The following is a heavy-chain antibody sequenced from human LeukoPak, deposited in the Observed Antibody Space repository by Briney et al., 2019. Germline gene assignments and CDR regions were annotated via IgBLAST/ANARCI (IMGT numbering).Heavy chain of an antibody. V-gene: IGHV3-48*02. J-gene: IGHJ4*02. D-gene: IGHD2-2*01. Sequence: NPGGSLRLSCAASGFTFSSSNMHSVRQAPGKGLEWVSFISGTSTAIKYADSVKGRVTISRDDGKNTLYLHMNSLRDDDTAVYYCATDHRYAIEYGGQGILVTVSS. CDR2: ISGTSTAI. CDR3: ATDHRYAIEY. CDR1: GFTFSSSN.